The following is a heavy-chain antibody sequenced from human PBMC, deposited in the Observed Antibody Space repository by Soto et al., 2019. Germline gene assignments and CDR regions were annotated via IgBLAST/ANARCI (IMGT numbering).Heavy chain of an antibody. Sequence: QITLKESGPTLVKPTQTLTLTCTFSWFSLSTSGVGVGWIRQPPGKALEWLALVYWDDEQRYSPSLKSRLTITKDTPKNQVILTMTNMDPADTATYYCAHRPKLASITARAGWFDPWGQGTLVTVSS. CDR3: AHRPKLASITARAGWFDP. CDR2: VYWDDEQ. V-gene: IGHV2-5*02. CDR1: WFSLSTSGVG. J-gene: IGHJ5*02. D-gene: IGHD6-6*01.